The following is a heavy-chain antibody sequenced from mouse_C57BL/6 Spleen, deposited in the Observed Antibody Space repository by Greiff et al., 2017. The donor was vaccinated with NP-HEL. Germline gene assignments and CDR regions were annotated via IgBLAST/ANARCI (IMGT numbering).Heavy chain of an antibody. D-gene: IGHD2-4*01. J-gene: IGHJ3*01. Sequence: VQLQQSGAELVKPGASVKLSCKASGYTFTSYWMHWVKQRPGRGLEWIGRIDPISGGTKYNEKFKSKATLTVDKPSSTAYMQLSSLTSEDSAVYFCARPPYDYDETWFAYWGQGTLVTVSA. CDR2: IDPISGGT. V-gene: IGHV1-72*01. CDR1: GYTFTSYW. CDR3: ARPPYDYDETWFAY.